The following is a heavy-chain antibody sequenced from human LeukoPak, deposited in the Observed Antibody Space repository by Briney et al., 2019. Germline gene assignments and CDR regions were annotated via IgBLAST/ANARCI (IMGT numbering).Heavy chain of an antibody. Sequence: GESLKISCKGSGYSFTSYWIGWVRQMPGKGLEWMGIIYLGDSDTRYSPSFQGQVTISADKSISTAYLQWSSLKASDTAMYYCARQMTTATTEGIYFDYWGQGTLVTVSS. CDR2: IYLGDSDT. J-gene: IGHJ4*02. CDR3: ARQMTTATTEGIYFDY. CDR1: GYSFTSYW. D-gene: IGHD4-11*01. V-gene: IGHV5-51*01.